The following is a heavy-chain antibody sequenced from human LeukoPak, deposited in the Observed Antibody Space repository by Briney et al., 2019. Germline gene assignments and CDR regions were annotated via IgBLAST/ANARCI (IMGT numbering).Heavy chain of an antibody. D-gene: IGHD3-10*01. Sequence: SETLSLTCTVSGGSISSYDWSWIRQPAGKGLEWIGRIYTSGSTNYNPSLKSRVTMSVDTSKNQFSLKLSSVTAADTAVYYCARDSATSGYYGSGSPLYYFDYWGQGTLVTVSS. J-gene: IGHJ4*02. V-gene: IGHV4-4*07. CDR2: IYTSGST. CDR3: ARDSATSGYYGSGSPLYYFDY. CDR1: GGSISSYD.